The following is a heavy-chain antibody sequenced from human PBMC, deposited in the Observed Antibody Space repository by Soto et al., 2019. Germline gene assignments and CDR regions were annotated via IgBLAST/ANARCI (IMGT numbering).Heavy chain of an antibody. V-gene: IGHV3-43*01. J-gene: IGHJ6*02. Sequence: EVQLVESGGVVVQPGGSLRLSCAASGFTFDDYTMHWVRQAPGKGLEWVSLISWDGGSTNYADSVKGRFTISRDNSKNSLYLQMNSLRTEDTALYYCVKDFSGGMDVWGQGTTVIVSS. D-gene: IGHD6-25*01. CDR1: GFTFDDYT. CDR2: ISWDGGST. CDR3: VKDFSGGMDV.